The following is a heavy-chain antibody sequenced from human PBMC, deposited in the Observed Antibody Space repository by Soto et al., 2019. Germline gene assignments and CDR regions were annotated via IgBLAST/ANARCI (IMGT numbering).Heavy chain of an antibody. CDR1: GYTFTSYY. D-gene: IGHD3-22*01. J-gene: IGHJ4*02. CDR3: ARGTDYYDSSGYYYQTKPFDY. CDR2: INPSGGST. V-gene: IGHV1-46*01. Sequence: ASVKVSCKASGYTFTSYYMHWVLQAPGQGLEWMGIINPSGGSTSYAQKFQGRVTMTRDTSTSTVYMELSSLRSEDTAVYYCARGTDYYDSSGYYYQTKPFDYWGQGTLVTVSS.